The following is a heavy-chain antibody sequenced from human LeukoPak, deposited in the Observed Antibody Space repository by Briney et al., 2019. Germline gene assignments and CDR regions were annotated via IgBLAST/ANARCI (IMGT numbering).Heavy chain of an antibody. CDR2: IYYTGDT. D-gene: IGHD6-25*01. CDR3: ARHRGAAGRDYFDL. CDR1: GGSITSYY. J-gene: IGHJ4*02. Sequence: SETLSLTCTVSGGSITSYYWSWIRQPPGKGLEWIGYIYYTGDTNCIPSLKSRVTISTDTSKNQFSVKLTSVTAADTARYYCARHRGAAGRDYFDLWGQGTLVTVSS. V-gene: IGHV4-59*08.